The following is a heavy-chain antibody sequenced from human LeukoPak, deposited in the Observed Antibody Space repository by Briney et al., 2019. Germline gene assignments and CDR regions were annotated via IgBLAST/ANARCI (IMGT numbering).Heavy chain of an antibody. CDR1: GASISSYN. J-gene: IGHJ6*02. Sequence: SETLSLTCIVSGASISSYNWSWIRQPPGKWLGWVGYIHHSGDANYNPSLKSRVTISVDTSKNQFSLKLSSVTAADTAVYYCARAGAPYGSGNYYNSDVWGQGTTVTVSS. D-gene: IGHD3-10*01. V-gene: IGHV4-59*01. CDR3: ARAGAPYGSGNYYNSDV. CDR2: IHHSGDA.